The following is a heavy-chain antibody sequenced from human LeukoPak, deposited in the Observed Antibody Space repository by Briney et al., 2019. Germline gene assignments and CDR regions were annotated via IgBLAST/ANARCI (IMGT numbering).Heavy chain of an antibody. CDR2: ISGSGGRT. D-gene: IGHD3-3*01. CDR3: AKGGQDFDFWRFDY. Sequence: PGGSLRLSCAASGFSFSVYAMSWVRQAPGKGVEGVSSISGSGGRTYYTNSVKGRFTISRENFKNTVYLEMNNLGAEDTALYYCAKGGQDFDFWRFDYWGQGNLVIVSS. J-gene: IGHJ4*02. CDR1: GFSFSVYA. V-gene: IGHV3-23*01.